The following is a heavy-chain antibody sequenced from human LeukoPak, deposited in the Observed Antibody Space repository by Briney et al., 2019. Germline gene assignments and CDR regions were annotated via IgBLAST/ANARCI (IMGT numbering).Heavy chain of an antibody. J-gene: IGHJ5*02. V-gene: IGHV1-69*13. CDR1: GGTLSSYA. CDR3: ARGLEECYGSGSYYNWFDP. CDR2: IIPIFGTA. Sequence: GASVKVSCKASGGTLSSYAISWVRQAPGQGLEWMGGIIPIFGTANYAQKFQGRVTITADESTSTAYMELSSLRSEDTAVYYCARGLEECYGSGSYYNWFDPWGQGTLVTVSS. D-gene: IGHD3-10*01.